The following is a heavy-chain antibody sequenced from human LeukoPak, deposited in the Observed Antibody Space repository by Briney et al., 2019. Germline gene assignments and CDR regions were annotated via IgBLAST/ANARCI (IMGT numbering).Heavy chain of an antibody. CDR3: ARGCRSTCSYGLDY. Sequence: ASVKVSCKTSGFTFRSYGFTWVRQAAGQGLEWMGWISAYTGDIKSAQKFQGGITMTTDTTTSTAYMEMRSLRSDDTAVYYCARGCRSTCSYGLDYWGQGTLVTVSS. CDR2: ISAYTGDI. CDR1: GFTFRSYG. V-gene: IGHV1-18*01. D-gene: IGHD2-2*01. J-gene: IGHJ4*02.